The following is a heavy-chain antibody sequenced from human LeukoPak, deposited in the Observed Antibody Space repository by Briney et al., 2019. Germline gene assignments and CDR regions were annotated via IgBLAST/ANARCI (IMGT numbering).Heavy chain of an antibody. J-gene: IGHJ6*03. Sequence: GGSLRLSCAASGFIFSSYAMHWVRQAPGKGLEWVAVISYDGTNKYYADSVKGRFTISRDNSKNALYLQMNSLRAEDTAVYYCARDSWELLPFYYYYYYMDVWGKGATVTVSS. D-gene: IGHD1-26*01. CDR2: ISYDGTNK. V-gene: IGHV3-30-3*01. CDR3: ARDSWELLPFYYYYYYMDV. CDR1: GFIFSSYA.